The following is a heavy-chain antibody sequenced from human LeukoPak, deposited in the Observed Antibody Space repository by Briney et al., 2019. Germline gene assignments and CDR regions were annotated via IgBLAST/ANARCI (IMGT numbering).Heavy chain of an antibody. CDR2: IYYSGST. V-gene: IGHV4-39*07. J-gene: IGHJ5*02. CDR1: GDFISSSSYY. D-gene: IGHD6-13*01. CDR3: ATDKGPYSGSWYPNWFDP. Sequence: SETLSLTCTVSGDFISSSSYYWGWIRQPPGKGLEWIGSIYYSGSTYYNPSLKSRVTISVDTSKNQFSLKLSSVTAADTAKYYCATDKGPYSGSWYPNWFDPWGQGTLVTVSS.